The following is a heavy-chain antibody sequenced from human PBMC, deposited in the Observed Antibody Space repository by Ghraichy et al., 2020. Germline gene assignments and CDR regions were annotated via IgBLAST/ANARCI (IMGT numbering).Heavy chain of an antibody. D-gene: IGHD3-3*01. CDR1: GDSVSSNSAA. CDR3: ARDHYTSTWRDYYGMDV. Sequence: QTLSLTCAISGDSVSSNSAAWNWIRQSPSRGLEWLGRTYFRSKWFHEYAVAVKSRISVDPDTSKNQFSLRLNSVTPEDTAVYYYARDHYTSTWRDYYGMDVWGQGTTVTVSS. V-gene: IGHV6-1*01. CDR2: TYFRSKWFH. J-gene: IGHJ6*02.